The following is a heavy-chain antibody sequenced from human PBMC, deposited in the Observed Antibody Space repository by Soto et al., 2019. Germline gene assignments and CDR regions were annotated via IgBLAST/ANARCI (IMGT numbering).Heavy chain of an antibody. V-gene: IGHV1-46*01. CDR2: INPSGGST. CDR3: ARGAVYYDSSGGAFDI. CDR1: GYTFTSYY. Sequence: GSVKVSCKASGYTFTSYYMHWVRQAPGQGREWMGIINPSGGSTSYAQKFQGRVTMTRDTSTSTVYMELSSLRSEDTAVYYCARGAVYYDSSGGAFDIWGQGTMVTVSS. D-gene: IGHD3-22*01. J-gene: IGHJ3*02.